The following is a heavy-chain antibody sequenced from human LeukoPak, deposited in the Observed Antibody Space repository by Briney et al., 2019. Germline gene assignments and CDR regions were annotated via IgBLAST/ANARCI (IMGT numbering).Heavy chain of an antibody. CDR1: GYSISSGYD. CDR2: ISSSSSYI. Sequence: ETLSLTCTVSGYSISSGYDWGWIRQQPGKGLEWVSSISSSSSYIYYADSVKGRFTISRDNAKNSLYLQMNSLRAEDTAVYYCAREDRYSSSSYIDYWGQGTLVTVSS. CDR3: AREDRYSSSSYIDY. D-gene: IGHD6-6*01. V-gene: IGHV3-21*01. J-gene: IGHJ4*02.